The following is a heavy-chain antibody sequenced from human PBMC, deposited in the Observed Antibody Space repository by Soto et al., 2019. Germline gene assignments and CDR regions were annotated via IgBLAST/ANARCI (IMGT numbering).Heavy chain of an antibody. D-gene: IGHD3-9*01. Sequence: GASVKVSCKASGYTFTSYAMQWVRQAPGQRLEWMGWINAGNGNTKYSQKFQGRVTITRDTSASTAYMELSSLRSEDTAVYYCARVSLRYFDWLPPGAFDIWGQGTLVTVSS. CDR1: GYTFTSYA. V-gene: IGHV1-3*01. J-gene: IGHJ3*02. CDR2: INAGNGNT. CDR3: ARVSLRYFDWLPPGAFDI.